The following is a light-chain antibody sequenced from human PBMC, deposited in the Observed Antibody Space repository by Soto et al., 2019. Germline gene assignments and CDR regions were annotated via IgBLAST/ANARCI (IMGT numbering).Light chain of an antibody. J-gene: IGKJ5*01. V-gene: IGKV3D-20*02. CDR1: QNVSSNL. CDR3: QQRSNWPIA. CDR2: GAS. Sequence: TVLTQSPGTLSLSTCDRATISCRPSQNVSSNLLVWYQQNPGQAPRLLIYGASSRATGIPDRFSGSGSGTDFSLTIRRLEPDDFAVYYCQQRSNWPIAFGQGTRLEIK.